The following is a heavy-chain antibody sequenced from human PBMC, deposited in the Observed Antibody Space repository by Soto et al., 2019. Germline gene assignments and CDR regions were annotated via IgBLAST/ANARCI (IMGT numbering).Heavy chain of an antibody. J-gene: IGHJ4*02. CDR2: IIPILGIA. V-gene: IGHV1-69*02. Sequence: QVQLVQSGAEVKKPGSSVKVSCKASGGTFSSYTISWVRQAPGQGLEWMGRIIPILGIANYAQKFQGRVTITADKATSTAYMELSSLRSEDTAVYYCASSGVDGTLGQFDYWGQGTLVTVSS. CDR3: ASSGVDGTLGQFDY. CDR1: GGTFSSYT. D-gene: IGHD6-19*01.